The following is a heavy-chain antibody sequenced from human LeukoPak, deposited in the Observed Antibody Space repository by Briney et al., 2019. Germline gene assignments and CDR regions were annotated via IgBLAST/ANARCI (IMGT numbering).Heavy chain of an antibody. CDR3: AKYRVGEFPPYDS. V-gene: IGHV3-21*01. D-gene: IGHD3-16*01. J-gene: IGHJ4*02. Sequence: PGGSLRLSCVASGFTFADFGMTWVRQAPGKGLEWVSSISRDNSHIYYADSVKGRFTISRDNTKSSMFLQMNSLRAEDTGVYYCAKYRVGEFPPYDSWGQGALVTVSS. CDR1: GFTFADFG. CDR2: ISRDNSHI.